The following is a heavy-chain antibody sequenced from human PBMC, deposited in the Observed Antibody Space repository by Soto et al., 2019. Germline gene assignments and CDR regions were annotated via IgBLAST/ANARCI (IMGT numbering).Heavy chain of an antibody. D-gene: IGHD6-13*01. V-gene: IGHV4-4*02. CDR1: GGSINSDNW. CDR2: IYHSGST. CDR3: ARGERQQQRDS. Sequence: SETLSLTCAVSGGSINSDNWWSWVRQPPGKGLEWIGEIYHSGSTSYNPSLKSRVVISVDKSKNQFFLKVTPVTAADTAVYFCARGERQQQRDSWGQGTLVTVSS. J-gene: IGHJ4*02.